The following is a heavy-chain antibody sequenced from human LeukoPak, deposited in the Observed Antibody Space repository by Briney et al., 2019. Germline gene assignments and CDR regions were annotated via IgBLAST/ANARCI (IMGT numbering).Heavy chain of an antibody. CDR2: INPNSGGT. V-gene: IGHV1-2*06. CDR1: GYTFTGYY. Sequence: ASVKVSCKASGYTFTGYYMHWVRQAAGQGLEWRGRINPNSGGTSYAQKFQGRVTMTRDTSVSTAYMELSRLRSDDTAVYYCARMSDILTGHYPQWFDPWGQGTLVTVSS. D-gene: IGHD3-9*01. CDR3: ARMSDILTGHYPQWFDP. J-gene: IGHJ5*02.